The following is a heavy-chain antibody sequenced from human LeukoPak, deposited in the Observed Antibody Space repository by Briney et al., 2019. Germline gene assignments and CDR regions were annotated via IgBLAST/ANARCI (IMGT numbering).Heavy chain of an antibody. D-gene: IGHD5-18*01. V-gene: IGHV3-74*01. CDR3: ARGYNSGSLDY. CDR1: GFSFSSYW. J-gene: IGHJ4*02. Sequence: GGSLRLSCAVSGFSFSSYWMYWVRQAPGKGLVWVSRINKDGRSITYADSVKGRFTISRDNAQNTLYLQVNSLRVEDTAVYYCARGYNSGSLDYWGQGTLVTVSS. CDR2: INKDGRSI.